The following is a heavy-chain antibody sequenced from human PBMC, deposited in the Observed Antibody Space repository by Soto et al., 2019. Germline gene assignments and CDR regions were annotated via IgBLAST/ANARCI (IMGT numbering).Heavy chain of an antibody. CDR3: ARQDSSGYYSNNFDY. CDR2: IYYSGST. Sequence: TLSLTCTVSGGSISSGDYYWSWIRQPPGKGLEWIGYIYYSGSTYYNPSLKSRVTISVDTSKNQFSLKLSSVTAADTAVYYYARQDSSGYYSNNFDYWGQGTLVTVSS. D-gene: IGHD3-22*01. V-gene: IGHV4-30-4*01. CDR1: GGSISSGDYY. J-gene: IGHJ4*02.